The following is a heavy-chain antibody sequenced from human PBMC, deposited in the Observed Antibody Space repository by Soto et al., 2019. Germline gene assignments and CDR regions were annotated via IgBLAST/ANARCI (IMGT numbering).Heavy chain of an antibody. D-gene: IGHD3-16*01. CDR1: GFSFNKAW. Sequence: EVQLVESGGGLGEPGGSLRLSCAASGFSFNKAWMSWFRQAPGRGLEWVGRIISNSDGGTTEYAAPVNGRFSISRDDSKNTLYLQMNSLKTEDTAVYYCTTDEGDSRSFYNFDYWGQGTLVTVSS. CDR3: TTDEGDSRSFYNFDY. J-gene: IGHJ4*02. V-gene: IGHV3-15*07. CDR2: IISNSDGGTT.